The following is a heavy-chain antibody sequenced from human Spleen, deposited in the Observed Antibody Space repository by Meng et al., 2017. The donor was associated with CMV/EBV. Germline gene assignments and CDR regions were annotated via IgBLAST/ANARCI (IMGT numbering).Heavy chain of an antibody. V-gene: IGHV3-23*01. CDR2: LSGGSSI. CDR3: ATSVTMFGVVIRWNYYYGMDV. Sequence: GGSLRLSCAASGFTFSSYAMTWVRQAPGKGLEWVSTLSGGSSIYYADAVKGRFTISRDNSKNTLYLQMNSLRAVDTAVYFCATSVTMFGVVIRWNYYYGMDVWGQGTTVTVS. D-gene: IGHD3-3*01. CDR1: GFTFSSYA. J-gene: IGHJ6*02.